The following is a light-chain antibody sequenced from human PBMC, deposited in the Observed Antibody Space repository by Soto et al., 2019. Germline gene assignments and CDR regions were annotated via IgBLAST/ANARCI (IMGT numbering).Light chain of an antibody. CDR3: RQNLQTPYT. J-gene: IGKJ2*01. V-gene: IGKV2-28*01. Sequence: DIVMTQSPLSLPVTPGEPASISCRSSQSLLYGAGYMYVDWYLQKPGQPPQLLIFLGSNRASGVPDRFSGSVSGTDFTLKISRVETEDVGVYYCRQNLQTPYTFGQGTKLEIK. CDR1: QSLLYGAGYMY. CDR2: LGS.